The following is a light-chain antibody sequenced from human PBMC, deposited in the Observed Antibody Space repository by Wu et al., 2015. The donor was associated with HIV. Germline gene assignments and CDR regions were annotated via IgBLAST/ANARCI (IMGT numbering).Light chain of an antibody. Sequence: IQLTQSPSSLSASVGDRVTITCRASQGISTYLAWYQQKSGTAPKLLIYAASTLQSGVPSRFSGSGSGTDFTLTISSLQPEDVATYYCQKYNTAPWTFGQGTKVEMK. CDR3: QKYNTAPWT. V-gene: IGKV1-9*01. CDR2: AAS. CDR1: QGISTY. J-gene: IGKJ1*01.